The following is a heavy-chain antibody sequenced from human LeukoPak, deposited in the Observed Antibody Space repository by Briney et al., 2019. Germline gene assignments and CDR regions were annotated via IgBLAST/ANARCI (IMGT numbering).Heavy chain of an antibody. CDR2: ISYDGSNK. CDR3: AKSIVGATAEGAQPDY. V-gene: IGHV3-30*18. CDR1: GFTFSSYG. J-gene: IGHJ4*02. D-gene: IGHD1-26*01. Sequence: GGSLRLSCAASGFTFSSYGMHWVRQAPGKGLEWEAVISYDGSNKYYADSVKGRFTISRDNSKNTLYLQMNSLRAEDTAVYYCAKSIVGATAEGAQPDYWGQGTLVTVSS.